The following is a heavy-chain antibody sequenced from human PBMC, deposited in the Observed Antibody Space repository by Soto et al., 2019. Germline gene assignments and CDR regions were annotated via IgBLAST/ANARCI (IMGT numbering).Heavy chain of an antibody. CDR3: ARSNYDILTGPNLYYYYYYGMDV. J-gene: IGHJ6*02. Sequence: SLRLSCAASGFTFSSYGMHWVRQAPGKGLEWVAVICYDGSNKYYADSVKGRFTISRDNSKNTLYLQMNSLRAEDTAVYYCARSNYDILTGPNLYYYYYYGMDVWGQGTTVTVSS. CDR1: GFTFSSYG. CDR2: ICYDGSNK. D-gene: IGHD3-9*01. V-gene: IGHV3-33*01.